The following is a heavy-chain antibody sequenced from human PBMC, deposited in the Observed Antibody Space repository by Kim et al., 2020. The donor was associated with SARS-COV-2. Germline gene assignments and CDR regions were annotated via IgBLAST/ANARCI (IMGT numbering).Heavy chain of an antibody. CDR2: A. D-gene: IGHD3-10*01. J-gene: IGHJ3*02. V-gene: IGHV1-69*01. Sequence: ANYAQRFQGRVTITADESTSTAYMELSSLRSEDTAVYYCARGGGDDDFDIWGQGTMVTVSS. CDR3: ARGGGDDDFDI.